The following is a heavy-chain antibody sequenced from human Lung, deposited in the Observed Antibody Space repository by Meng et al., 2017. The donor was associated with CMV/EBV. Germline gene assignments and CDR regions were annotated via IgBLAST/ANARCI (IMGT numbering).Heavy chain of an antibody. CDR1: GGSISSSSYY. D-gene: IGHD3-3*01. CDR2: IYYSGST. Sequence: SXTXSLXCTVSGGSISSSSYYWGWIRQPPGKGLEWIGSIYYSGSTHYNPSLKSRVTISVDTSKNQFSLKLSSVTAADTAVYYCARLSDFWSGYPDLFDYWGQGTLVTVSS. J-gene: IGHJ4*02. CDR3: ARLSDFWSGYPDLFDY. V-gene: IGHV4-39*01.